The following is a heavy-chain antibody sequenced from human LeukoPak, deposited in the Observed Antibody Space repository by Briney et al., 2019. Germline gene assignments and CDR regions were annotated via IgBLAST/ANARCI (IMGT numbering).Heavy chain of an antibody. CDR3: AKERDGYSDY. V-gene: IGHV3-23*01. CDR1: GFTFSSYA. D-gene: IGHD5-24*01. CDR2: ISGSGGST. J-gene: IGHJ4*02. Sequence: GGSLRLSCAVSGFTFSSYAMSWVRQAPGRGLEWVSDISGSGGSTYYADSVKGRFTISRDNSKNTLYLQMNSLRAEDTAVYYCAKERDGYSDYWGQGTLVTVSS.